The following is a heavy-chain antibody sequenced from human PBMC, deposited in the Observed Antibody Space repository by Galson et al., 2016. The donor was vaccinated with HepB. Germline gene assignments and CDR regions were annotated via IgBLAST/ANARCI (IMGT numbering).Heavy chain of an antibody. D-gene: IGHD3-3*01. V-gene: IGHV3-30-3*01. CDR3: ARSRRDFWSGRDAFDI. J-gene: IGHJ3*02. Sequence: SLRLSCAASGFNFKTWAMHWVRQAPGKGLAGLTVISHDGGDKYYGDSVKVRCTISRDNSKSTLYLQMNSLRTEDTAVYYCARSRRDFWSGRDAFDIWGQGTMVSVSS. CDR2: ISHDGGDK. CDR1: GFNFKTWA.